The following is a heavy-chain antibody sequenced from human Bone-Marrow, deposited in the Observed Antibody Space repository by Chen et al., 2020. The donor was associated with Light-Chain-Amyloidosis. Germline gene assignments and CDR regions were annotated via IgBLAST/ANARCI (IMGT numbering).Heavy chain of an antibody. D-gene: IGHD3-9*01. CDR1: GFTFSSYA. CDR3: AKGEHDILTGYYPYYYYYGMDV. CDR2: ISVSGGST. V-gene: IGHV3-23*01. Sequence: EVQLLESGGGLVQPGGSLRLSCAASGFTFSSYAMSWVRQAPGKGLEWVSAISVSGGSTYYADSVKGRFTISRYNSKNTLYLQMNSLRAEDTAVYYCAKGEHDILTGYYPYYYYYGMDVWGQGTTVTVSS. J-gene: IGHJ6*02.